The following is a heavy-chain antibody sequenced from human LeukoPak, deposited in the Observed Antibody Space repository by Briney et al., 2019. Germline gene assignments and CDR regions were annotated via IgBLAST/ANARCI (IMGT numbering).Heavy chain of an antibody. Sequence: GGSLRLSCTASGFNSGSDAMHWVRQAPGKGLEWVAFIWSDGSNDHYADSVKGRFTISRDNSKNTVCLQMNSLRVEDTAVYYCARDPSGSGWSLSDWGQGTPVTVSS. J-gene: IGHJ4*02. D-gene: IGHD6-19*01. CDR2: IWSDGSND. CDR3: ARDPSGSGWSLSD. V-gene: IGHV3-33*01. CDR1: GFNSGSDA.